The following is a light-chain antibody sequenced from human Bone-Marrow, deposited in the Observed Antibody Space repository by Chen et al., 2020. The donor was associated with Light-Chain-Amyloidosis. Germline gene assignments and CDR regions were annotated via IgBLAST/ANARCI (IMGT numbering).Light chain of an antibody. CDR2: EGS. V-gene: IGLV2-23*01. CDR3: CSYAGSSTYV. Sequence: ALTQPASVSGPPGLSITISCTGTSGDVGGYDPVSWYQQPPGKAPKLMIYEGSQRPAGFSNRFSGSKSGNTASLTISGLQAEDEADYYCCSYAGSSTYVFGTGTKVTVL. J-gene: IGLJ1*01. CDR1: SGDVGGYDP.